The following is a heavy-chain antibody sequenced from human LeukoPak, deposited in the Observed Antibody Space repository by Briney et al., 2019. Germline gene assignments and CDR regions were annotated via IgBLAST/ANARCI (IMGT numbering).Heavy chain of an antibody. D-gene: IGHD1-26*01. CDR1: GGSFSDYY. V-gene: IGHV4-59*01. CDR2: IYYSGST. J-gene: IGHJ4*02. Sequence: SETLSLTCAVYGGSFSDYYWSWIRQPPGKGLEWIGYIYYSGSTNYNPSLKSRVTISVDTSKNQFSLKLSSVTAADTAVYYCARVRGSYGPFDYWGQGTLVTVSS. CDR3: ARVRGSYGPFDY.